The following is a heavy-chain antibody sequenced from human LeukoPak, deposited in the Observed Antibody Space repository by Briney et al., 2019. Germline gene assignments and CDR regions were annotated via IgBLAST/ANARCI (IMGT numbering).Heavy chain of an antibody. CDR2: IYYSGNT. CDR3: ATDNSYGSGSYYT. J-gene: IGHJ4*02. V-gene: IGHV4-59*01. CDR1: GGSTRSYY. Sequence: SETLSLTCTVSGGSTRSYYWNWIRQPPGKGLEWIGYIYYSGNTNYNPSLKSRVTISVDTSKNQFSLKLSSVTAADTAVYYCATDNSYGSGSYYTWGQGTLVTVSS. D-gene: IGHD3-10*01.